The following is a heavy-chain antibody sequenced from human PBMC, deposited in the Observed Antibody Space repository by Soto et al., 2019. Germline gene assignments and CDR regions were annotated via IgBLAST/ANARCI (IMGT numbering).Heavy chain of an antibody. Sequence: ASVKVSCKASGYTFTSYGISWVRQAPGQGLEWMGWISAYNGNTNYAQKHQGRVTMTTDTSTRTAYMELRSLGSDDTAVYYCARDPKFFTCSSTSCYLYNWFDPWGQGTLVTVSS. CDR3: ARDPKFFTCSSTSCYLYNWFDP. CDR1: GYTFTSYG. V-gene: IGHV1-18*01. D-gene: IGHD2-2*01. CDR2: ISAYNGNT. J-gene: IGHJ5*02.